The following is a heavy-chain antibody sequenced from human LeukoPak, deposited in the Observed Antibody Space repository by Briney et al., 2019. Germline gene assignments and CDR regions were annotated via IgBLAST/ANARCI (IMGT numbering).Heavy chain of an antibody. CDR2: FDPEDGET. Sequence: ASVKVSCKVSGYTLTELSMHWVRQAPGKGLEWMGGFDPEDGETIYAQKFQGRVTMTEDTSTDTAYVELSSLRSEDTAVYYCATIEYSSSSGGGYFDYWGQGTLVTVSS. CDR1: GYTLTELS. D-gene: IGHD6-6*01. CDR3: ATIEYSSSSGGGYFDY. J-gene: IGHJ4*02. V-gene: IGHV1-24*01.